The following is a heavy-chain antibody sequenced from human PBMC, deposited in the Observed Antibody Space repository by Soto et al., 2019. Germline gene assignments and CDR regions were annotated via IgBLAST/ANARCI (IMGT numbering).Heavy chain of an antibody. CDR3: ASQGADDYYYYGMDV. CDR1: GGTFSSYA. J-gene: IGHJ6*02. Sequence: SVKVSCKASGGTFSSYAISWVRQAPEQGLEWMGGIIPIFGTAIYAQKFQGRVTITADESTSTAYMELSSLRSEDTAVYYCASQGADDYYYYGMDVWGQGTTVTVSS. V-gene: IGHV1-69*13. CDR2: IIPIFGTA.